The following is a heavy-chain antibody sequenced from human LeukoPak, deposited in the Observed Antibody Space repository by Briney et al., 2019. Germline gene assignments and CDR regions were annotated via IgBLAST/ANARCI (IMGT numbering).Heavy chain of an antibody. J-gene: IGHJ5*02. CDR2: INPKTGVT. Sequence: EASVKVSCKASGYTFTGYYMHWVRQAPGQGLEWMSWINPKTGVTKYAQSFQGNVTMTRDTSINTAYLELSRLRFDDTAVYYCARILNSWFDPWGQGTLITVSS. CDR1: GYTFTGYY. CDR3: ARILNSWFDP. V-gene: IGHV1-2*02.